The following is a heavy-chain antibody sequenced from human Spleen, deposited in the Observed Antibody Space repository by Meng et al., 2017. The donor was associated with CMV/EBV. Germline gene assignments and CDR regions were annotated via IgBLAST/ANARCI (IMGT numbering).Heavy chain of an antibody. V-gene: IGHV3-21*01. Sequence: GESLKISCAASTFTLSPYSMNWVRQAPGKGLEWVSSISSSSGFIYYADSLKGRFTISRDNAENSLYLQMNGLRAEDTAIYYCARESSGSFVLDVWGQGTTVTVSS. J-gene: IGHJ6*02. D-gene: IGHD6-25*01. CDR3: ARESSGSFVLDV. CDR2: ISSSSGFI. CDR1: TFTLSPYS.